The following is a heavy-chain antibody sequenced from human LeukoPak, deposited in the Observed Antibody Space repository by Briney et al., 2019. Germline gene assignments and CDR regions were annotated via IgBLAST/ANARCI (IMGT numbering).Heavy chain of an antibody. CDR2: ISRRSGAT. D-gene: IGHD2-21*01. V-gene: IGHV1-2*02. CDR1: GSIFSDYY. CDR3: VSWAGGNSDVASFDF. J-gene: IGHJ4*02. Sequence: ASVKVSCKASGSIFSDYYMPWVRQVPGRGFEWMGWISRRSGATKIAPKFQGRVTLTRDISISTAYVELTNLASDDTAVYYCVSWAGGNSDVASFDFWGQGTLVLVSS.